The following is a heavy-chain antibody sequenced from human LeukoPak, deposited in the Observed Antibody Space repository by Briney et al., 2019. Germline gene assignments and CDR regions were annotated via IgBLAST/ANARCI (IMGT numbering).Heavy chain of an antibody. V-gene: IGHV3-30*03. J-gene: IGHJ3*02. CDR2: ISYDGSNK. Sequence: GGSLRLSCAASGFTFSSYGMHWVRQAPGKGLGWVAVISYDGSNKYYADSVKGRFTISRDNAKNSVYLQINSLRAEDTAVYYCARDRNFVAFDIWGQGTMVTASS. D-gene: IGHD1-14*01. CDR1: GFTFSSYG. CDR3: ARDRNFVAFDI.